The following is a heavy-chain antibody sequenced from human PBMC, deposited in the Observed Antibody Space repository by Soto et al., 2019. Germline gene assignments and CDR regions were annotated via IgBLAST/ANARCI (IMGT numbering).Heavy chain of an antibody. CDR1: GFTFSSYW. V-gene: IGHV3-74*01. CDR2: INSDGSST. D-gene: IGHD3-22*01. J-gene: IGHJ4*02. CDR3: ARAWGYYDSSGYSHFDY. Sequence: PGGSLRLSCAASGFTFSSYWMHWVRQAPGKGLVWVSRINSDGSSTSYADSVKGRFTISRDNAKNTLYLQTNSLRAEDTAVYYCARAWGYYDSSGYSHFDYWGQGTLVTVSS.